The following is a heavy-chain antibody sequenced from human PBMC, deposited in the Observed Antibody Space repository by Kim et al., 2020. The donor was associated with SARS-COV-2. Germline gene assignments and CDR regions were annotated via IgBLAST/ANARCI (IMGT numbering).Heavy chain of an antibody. V-gene: IGHV1-3*01. J-gene: IGHJ4*02. D-gene: IGHD2-8*02. CDR2: INAASGDT. CDR1: GDTFTGYV. Sequence: ASVKVSCKASGDTFTGYVFHWVRQAPGQGLEWMGWINAASGDTKYSQKFQARVTNTRDTSASTAYMELRSLRSEDTAVYYCAGTDCSGGNCQIDYWGPGTLVTVSA. CDR3: AGTDCSGGNCQIDY.